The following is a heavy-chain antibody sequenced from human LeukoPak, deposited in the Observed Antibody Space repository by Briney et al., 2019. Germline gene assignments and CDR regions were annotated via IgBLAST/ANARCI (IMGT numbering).Heavy chain of an antibody. CDR3: ARDGLVVPAAITAFNWFDP. D-gene: IGHD2-2*01. Sequence: KTGGSLRLSCAASGFTFSSYSMNWVRQAPGKGLEWVSSISSSSSYMYYADSVKGRFTISGDNAKNSLYLQMNSLRAEDTAVYYCARDGLVVPAAITAFNWFDPWGQGTLVTVSS. CDR2: ISSSSSYM. J-gene: IGHJ5*02. CDR1: GFTFSSYS. V-gene: IGHV3-21*01.